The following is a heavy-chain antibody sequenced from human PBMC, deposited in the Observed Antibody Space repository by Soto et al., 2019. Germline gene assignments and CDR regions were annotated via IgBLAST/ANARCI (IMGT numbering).Heavy chain of an antibody. CDR1: GFTVSSNY. J-gene: IGHJ6*02. D-gene: IGHD3-9*01. V-gene: IGHV3-53*01. CDR2: IYSGGST. CDR3: AREYYDILTGYPLMDV. Sequence: GGSLRLSCAASGFTVSSNYMSWVRQAPGKGLEWVSVIYSGGSTYYADSVKGRFTISRDNSKHTLYLQMNSLRAEDTAVYYCAREYYDILTGYPLMDVWGQGTMVTVYS.